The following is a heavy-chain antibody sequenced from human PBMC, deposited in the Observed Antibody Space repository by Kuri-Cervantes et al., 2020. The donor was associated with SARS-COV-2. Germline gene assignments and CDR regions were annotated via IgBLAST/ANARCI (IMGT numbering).Heavy chain of an antibody. D-gene: IGHD4-17*01. V-gene: IGHV1-18*01. CDR2: ISAYNGNT. CDR3: ARVNGRRGDYWYDP. Sequence: ASVKVSCKASGYTFTSYGISWVRQAPGQGLEWMGWISAYNGNTNYAQKFQGRVTMTRNTSISTAYMELSSLRSEDTAVYYCARVNGRRGDYWYDPWGQGTLVTVSS. CDR1: GYTFTSYG. J-gene: IGHJ5*02.